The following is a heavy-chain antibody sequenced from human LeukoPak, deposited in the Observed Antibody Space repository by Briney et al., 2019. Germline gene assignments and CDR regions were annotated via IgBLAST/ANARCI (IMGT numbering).Heavy chain of an antibody. V-gene: IGHV1-2*02. Sequence: GASVKVSCKASGYTFTSYDINWVRQATGQGLEWMGWINPNSGGTNYAQKFQGRVTMTRDTSISTAYMELSRLRSDDTAVYYCARDREELPEYYFDYWGQGTLVTVSS. CDR3: ARDREELPEYYFDY. CDR2: INPNSGGT. D-gene: IGHD1-26*01. CDR1: GYTFTSYD. J-gene: IGHJ4*02.